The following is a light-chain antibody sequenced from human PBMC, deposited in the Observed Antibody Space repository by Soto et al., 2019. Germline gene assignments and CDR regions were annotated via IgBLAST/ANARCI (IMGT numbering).Light chain of an antibody. CDR3: QQSYSTFIYT. V-gene: IGKV1-39*01. J-gene: IGKJ2*01. Sequence: DIQMTQSPSSLSASVGDRVTITCGASQSISSYLNWYQQKPGKAPKLLIYAASSLQSGVPSRFSGSGSGTDFTLTISSLQPEDFATYYCQQSYSTFIYTFGQGTKLEMK. CDR2: AAS. CDR1: QSISSY.